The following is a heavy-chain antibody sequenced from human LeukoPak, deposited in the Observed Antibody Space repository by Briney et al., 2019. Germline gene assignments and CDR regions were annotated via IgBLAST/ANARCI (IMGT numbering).Heavy chain of an antibody. V-gene: IGHV4-4*07. Sequence: SETLSLTCTVSGGSISSYYWSWIRQPAGKGLEWIGRIYTSGSTNYNPSLKSRVTMSVDTSKNQFSLKLSSVTAADTAVYYCARSDTATDWENFDYWGQGTLVTVSS. CDR1: GGSISSYY. CDR2: IYTSGST. CDR3: ARSDTATDWENFDY. J-gene: IGHJ4*02. D-gene: IGHD5-18*01.